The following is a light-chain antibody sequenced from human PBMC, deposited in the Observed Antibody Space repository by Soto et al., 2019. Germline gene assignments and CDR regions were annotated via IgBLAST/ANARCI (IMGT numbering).Light chain of an antibody. CDR1: SSDVGGYDF. V-gene: IGLV2-14*03. J-gene: IGLJ1*01. CDR2: DVS. CDR3: SSYTSISTYV. Sequence: QSALTQPASVSGSPGQSITISCTGTSSDVGGYDFVSWYQHHPGKAPRLMIYDVSHRPSGVSDRFSASKSGNTASLTISGLLAEDEADYYCSSYTSISTYVFGTGTKVTVX.